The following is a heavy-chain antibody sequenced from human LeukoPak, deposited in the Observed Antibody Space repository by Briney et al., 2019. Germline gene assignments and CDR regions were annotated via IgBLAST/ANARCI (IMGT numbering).Heavy chain of an antibody. J-gene: IGHJ5*02. CDR1: GGTFSSDA. D-gene: IGHD3-3*01. V-gene: IGHV1-69*05. Sequence: GASVKVSCKXSGGTFSSDAISWVRQAPGQGLEWMGRIIPIFGTANYAQKFQGRVTITTDESTSTAYMELSSLRSEDTAVYYCAVGSYYDFWSGYSLDPWGQGTLVTVSS. CDR2: IIPIFGTA. CDR3: AVGSYYDFWSGYSLDP.